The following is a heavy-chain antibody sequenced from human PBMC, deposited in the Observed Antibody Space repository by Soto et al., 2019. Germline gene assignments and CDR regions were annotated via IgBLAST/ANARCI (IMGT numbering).Heavy chain of an antibody. V-gene: IGHV3-7*04. CDR3: ARAAAAGTAFDI. D-gene: IGHD6-13*01. Sequence: EVQLVESGGGLVQPGGSLRLSCAASGFTFSSYWRSWVRQAPGKGLEWVANIKQDGSEKYYVDSVKGRFTISRDNAKNSLYLQMNSLRAEDTAVYYCARAAAAGTAFDIWGQGTMVTVSS. CDR2: IKQDGSEK. CDR1: GFTFSSYW. J-gene: IGHJ3*02.